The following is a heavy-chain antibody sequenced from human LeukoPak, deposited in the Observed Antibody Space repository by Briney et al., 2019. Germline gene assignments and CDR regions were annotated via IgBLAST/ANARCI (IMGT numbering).Heavy chain of an antibody. V-gene: IGHV4-59*08. CDR1: GGSISSYY. J-gene: IGHJ3*02. Sequence: SETLSLTCTVSGGSISSYYWSWIRQPPGKGLEWIGYIYYSGSTNYNPSLKSRVTISVDTSKNQFSLELSSVTAADTAVYYCARLSPDAFDIWGQGTMVTVSS. CDR2: IYYSGST. CDR3: ARLSPDAFDI.